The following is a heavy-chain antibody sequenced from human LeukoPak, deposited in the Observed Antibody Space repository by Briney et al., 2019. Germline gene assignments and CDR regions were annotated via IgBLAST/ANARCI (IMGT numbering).Heavy chain of an antibody. CDR3: ARRGYNYGYQGYYYGMDV. V-gene: IGHV4-61*08. CDR2: IYYTGST. D-gene: IGHD5-18*01. CDR1: GGSISSGDYY. Sequence: SETLSLTCTVSGGSISSGDYYWSWIRQPPGQGLGWIGCIYYTGSTNYNPSLKSRVTISVDTSKNQFSLKLSSVTAADTAVYYCARRGYNYGYQGYYYGMDVWGQGTTVTVSS. J-gene: IGHJ6*02.